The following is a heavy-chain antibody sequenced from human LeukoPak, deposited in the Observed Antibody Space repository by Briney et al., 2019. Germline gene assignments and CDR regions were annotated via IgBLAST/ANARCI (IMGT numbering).Heavy chain of an antibody. J-gene: IGHJ6*02. D-gene: IGHD6-13*01. CDR3: ARDDSTYSSSWNNLYYYYGMDV. Sequence: GASVKVSCKASGYTFTSYGISWVRQAPGQGLEWMGGIIPIFGTANYAQKFQGRVTITADESTSTAYMELSSLRSEDTAVYYCARDDSTYSSSWNNLYYYYGMDVWGQGTTATVSS. V-gene: IGHV1-69*13. CDR1: GYTFTSYG. CDR2: IIPIFGTA.